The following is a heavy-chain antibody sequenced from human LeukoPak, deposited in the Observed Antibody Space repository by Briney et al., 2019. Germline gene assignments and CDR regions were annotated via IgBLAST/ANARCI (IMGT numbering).Heavy chain of an antibody. V-gene: IGHV1-18*01. J-gene: IGHJ6*02. CDR1: GYTFTSYG. CDR3: ARDGTMVRGGAYCYYGMDV. Sequence: GASVKVSCKASGYTFTSYGISWVRQAPGQGLEWMGWISAYNGNTNYAQKLQGRVTMTTDTSTSTAYMELRSLRSDDTAVYYCARDGTMVRGGAYCYYGMDVWGQGTTVTVSS. D-gene: IGHD3-10*01. CDR2: ISAYNGNT.